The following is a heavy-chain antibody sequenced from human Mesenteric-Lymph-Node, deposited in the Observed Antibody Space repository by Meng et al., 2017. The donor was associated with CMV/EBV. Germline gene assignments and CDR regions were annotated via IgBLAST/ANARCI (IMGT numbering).Heavy chain of an antibody. CDR2: ISWNSGSI. CDR1: GFTFSSYW. D-gene: IGHD2-2*01. Sequence: GGSLRLSCAASGFTFSSYWMSWVRQAPGKGLEWVSGISWNSGSIGYADSVKGRFTISRDNAKNSLYLQMNSLRAEDTALYYCAMLSLGYCSSTSCSQLYYDAFDIWGQGTMVTVSS. J-gene: IGHJ3*02. CDR3: AMLSLGYCSSTSCSQLYYDAFDI. V-gene: IGHV3-9*01.